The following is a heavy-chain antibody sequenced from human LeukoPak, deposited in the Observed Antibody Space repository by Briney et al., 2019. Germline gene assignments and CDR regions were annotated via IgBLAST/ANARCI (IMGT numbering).Heavy chain of an antibody. V-gene: IGHV4-39*01. D-gene: IGHD3-10*01. CDR1: GGSISSSSYY. J-gene: IGHJ4*02. CDR2: IYYSGST. CDR3: ARRYGSGSYYNRDRRPFDY. Sequence: KPSETLSLTCTVSGGSISSSSYYWGWIRQPPGKGLEWIGSIYYSGSTYYNPSLKSRVTISVDTSKNQFSLKLSSVTAADTAVYCCARRYGSGSYYNRDRRPFDYWGQGTLVTVSS.